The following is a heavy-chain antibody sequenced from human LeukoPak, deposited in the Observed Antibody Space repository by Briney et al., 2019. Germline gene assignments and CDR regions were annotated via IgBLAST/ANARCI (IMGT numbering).Heavy chain of an antibody. CDR3: ARGKYSYGFYFDY. CDR2: IKQDGSEK. Sequence: GGSLRLSCAASGFTFSSYCMSWARQAPGKGLEWVANIKQDGSEKYYVDSVKGRFTISRDNAKNSLYLQMNSLRAEDTAVYYCARGKYSYGFYFDYWGQGTLVTVSS. J-gene: IGHJ4*02. V-gene: IGHV3-7*03. CDR1: GFTFSSYC. D-gene: IGHD5-18*01.